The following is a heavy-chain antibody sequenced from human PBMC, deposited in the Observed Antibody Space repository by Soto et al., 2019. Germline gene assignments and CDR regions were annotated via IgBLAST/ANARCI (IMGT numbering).Heavy chain of an antibody. V-gene: IGHV4-4*07. CDR3: ARGYWYFDL. CDR2: IYTRGST. Sequence: QVQLQESGPGLVKSSETLSVTCHVSGDSISSYYWSWIRQPAGKGLEWIGRIYTRGSTNYNPSLKSCVTMSADTSKNQFSLELSSVTAADTAVYYCARGYWYFDLWGRGTLVTVSS. CDR1: GDSISSYY. J-gene: IGHJ2*01.